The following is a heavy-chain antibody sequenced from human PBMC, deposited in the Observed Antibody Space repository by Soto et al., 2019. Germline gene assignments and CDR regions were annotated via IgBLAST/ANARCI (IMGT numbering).Heavy chain of an antibody. CDR3: ARLPGGGSSWYPTPYWYFDL. J-gene: IGHJ2*01. Sequence: SETLSLTCTVSGGSISSGGYYWSWIRQHPGKGLEWIGYIYYSGSTYYNPSLKSRVTISVDTSKNQFSLKLSSVTAADTAVYYCARLPGGGSSWYPTPYWYFDLWGRGTLVTVSS. D-gene: IGHD6-13*01. CDR1: GGSISSGGYY. CDR2: IYYSGST. V-gene: IGHV4-31*02.